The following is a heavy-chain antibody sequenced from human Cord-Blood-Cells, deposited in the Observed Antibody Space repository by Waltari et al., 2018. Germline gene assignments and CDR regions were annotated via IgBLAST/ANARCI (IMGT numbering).Heavy chain of an antibody. Sequence: QLQLQESGTGLVKPSETLSLTCPVSGGSISSISYYWGWIGQPPGMGLEWIWSIYYSVVSYYIPSLKNRVTMSVDTSKDQFSRKLSTVTATDTAGYYCARLVGEPAARWFDHWGQGTLVTVSS. CDR2: IYYSVVS. J-gene: IGHJ5*02. V-gene: IGHV4-39*01. CDR3: ARLVGEPAARWFDH. D-gene: IGHD2-2*01. CDR1: GGSISSISYY.